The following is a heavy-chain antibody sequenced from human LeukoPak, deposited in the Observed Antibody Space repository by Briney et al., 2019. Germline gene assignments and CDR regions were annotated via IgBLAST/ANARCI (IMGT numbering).Heavy chain of an antibody. CDR3: ARISSDWYPDY. V-gene: IGHV4-59*01. D-gene: IGHD6-19*01. Sequence: PSETLSLTCTVSGVSISSYYWNWIRQPPGKGPEWIGYISDSGSTNYNPSSKSRLTISVDTSKTQFSLKLNSVTPADTAIYYWARISSDWYPDYWGEGNLVTVSS. CDR2: ISDSGST. J-gene: IGHJ4*02. CDR1: GVSISSYY.